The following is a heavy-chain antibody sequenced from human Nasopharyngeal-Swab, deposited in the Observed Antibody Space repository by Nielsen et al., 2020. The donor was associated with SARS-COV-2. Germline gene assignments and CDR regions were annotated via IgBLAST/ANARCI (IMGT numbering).Heavy chain of an antibody. J-gene: IGHJ4*02. CDR2: IYYSGNT. Sequence: SETLSLTCTVSGASITSGGYYWSWIRHLPGRGLKWIGYIYYSGNTFYNPSLKSRVTMSVDTSENQLSLNLNSVTAADTAVYYCARGWAGHYFDYWGQGTLVTVSS. CDR1: GASITSGGYY. CDR3: ARGWAGHYFDY. D-gene: IGHD1-26*01. V-gene: IGHV4-31*03.